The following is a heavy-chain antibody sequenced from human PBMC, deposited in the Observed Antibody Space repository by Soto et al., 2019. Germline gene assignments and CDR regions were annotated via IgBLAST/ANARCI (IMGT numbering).Heavy chain of an antibody. CDR3: ARVEKQPHRASVFDY. J-gene: IGHJ4*02. Sequence: SETLSLTCTVSGGSISSGVYYLSWIRQHPGKGLEWIGYIYYSGSTYYNPSLKSRVTISVDTSKNQFSLKLSPVTAADTAVYYCARVEKQPHRASVFDYWGQGTLVTVSS. V-gene: IGHV4-31*03. D-gene: IGHD6-13*01. CDR1: GGSISSGVYY. CDR2: IYYSGST.